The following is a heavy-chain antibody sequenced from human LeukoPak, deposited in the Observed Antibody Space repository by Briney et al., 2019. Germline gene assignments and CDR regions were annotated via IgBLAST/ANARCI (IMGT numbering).Heavy chain of an antibody. CDR1: GGSISSSRYY. V-gene: IGHV4-39*01. CDR3: ARTKMEIDY. D-gene: IGHD5-24*01. CDR2: IYYGGST. Sequence: PSETLSLTCTVSGGSISSSRYYWGWIRQPPGKELECIGSIYYGGSTYYNLSIKRRVSISVDTSKNQFSRKLSSVTAADTAVYYCARTKMEIDYWGQGTLVTVSS. J-gene: IGHJ4*02.